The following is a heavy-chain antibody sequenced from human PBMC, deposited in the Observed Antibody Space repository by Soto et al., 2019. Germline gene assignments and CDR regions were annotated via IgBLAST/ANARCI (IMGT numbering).Heavy chain of an antibody. Sequence: GGSLRLSCAASGFTFSSYAMSWVRQAPGKGLEWVSAISGSGGSTYNADSVKGRLTISRDNSKNTLYLQMNSLRADDTAVYYCANGDPPFTIFGVVIDYWGQGTLVTVSS. D-gene: IGHD3-3*01. CDR3: ANGDPPFTIFGVVIDY. CDR2: ISGSGGST. CDR1: GFTFSSYA. J-gene: IGHJ4*02. V-gene: IGHV3-23*01.